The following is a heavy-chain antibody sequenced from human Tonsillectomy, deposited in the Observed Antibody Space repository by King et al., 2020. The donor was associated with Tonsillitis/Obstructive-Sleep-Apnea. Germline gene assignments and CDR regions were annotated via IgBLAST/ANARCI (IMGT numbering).Heavy chain of an antibody. J-gene: IGHJ4*02. D-gene: IGHD3-9*01. CDR1: GYTFTSYG. V-gene: IGHV1-18*01. CDR3: ARAGSYYDILTGYYVTDQGYDY. Sequence: QLVQSGAEVKKPGASVKVSCKASGYTFTSYGISWVRQAPGQGLEWMGWISAYNGNTNYAQKLQGRVTMTTDTSTSTAYMELRSLRSDDTAVYYCARAGSYYDILTGYYVTDQGYDYWGQGTLVTVSS. CDR2: ISAYNGNT.